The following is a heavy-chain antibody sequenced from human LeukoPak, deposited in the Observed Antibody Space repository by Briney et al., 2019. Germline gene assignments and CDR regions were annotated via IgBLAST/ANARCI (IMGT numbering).Heavy chain of an antibody. Sequence: PSETLSLTCTVSGGSISSGDYYWSWVRQPPGKGLEWIAYMYYSGSTYYNPSRKSRVTMSADMSKNQLSLKLSSVTAADTAVYYCARPYYYDSRIDPWGQGILVTVSS. D-gene: IGHD3-22*01. J-gene: IGHJ5*02. CDR1: GGSISSGDYY. V-gene: IGHV4-30-4*01. CDR2: MYYSGST. CDR3: ARPYYYDSRIDP.